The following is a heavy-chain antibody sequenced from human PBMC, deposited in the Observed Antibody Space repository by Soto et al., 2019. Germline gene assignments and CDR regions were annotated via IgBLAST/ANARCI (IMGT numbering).Heavy chain of an antibody. CDR3: AKGGRQALVTSDFNY. CDR2: VSHDGRNT. D-gene: IGHD3-9*01. J-gene: IGHJ4*02. CDR1: GFTFSDYA. V-gene: IGHV3-30*18. Sequence: VQLVESGGGVVQPGRSLRLSCAASGFTFSDYAMHWVRQAPGKGLEWVAVVSHDGRNTHYADSVKGRFTISRDSSKNTVTLEITSLRAEDTAVYYCAKGGRQALVTSDFNYWGQGALVTVSS.